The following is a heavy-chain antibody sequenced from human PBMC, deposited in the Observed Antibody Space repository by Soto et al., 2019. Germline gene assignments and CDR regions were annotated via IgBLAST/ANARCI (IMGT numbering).Heavy chain of an antibody. CDR3: ARSRYDHGDWDFDY. CDR2: IWYDGSNK. J-gene: IGHJ4*02. Sequence: QVQLVESGGGVVQPGRSLRLSCAASGFTFSSYGMHWVRQAPGKGLEWVAVIWYDGSNKYYADSVKGRFTISRDNSKNTLYLQMNSLRAEDTAVYYCARSRYDHGDWDFDYWGQGTLVTVSS. V-gene: IGHV3-33*01. D-gene: IGHD4-17*01. CDR1: GFTFSSYG.